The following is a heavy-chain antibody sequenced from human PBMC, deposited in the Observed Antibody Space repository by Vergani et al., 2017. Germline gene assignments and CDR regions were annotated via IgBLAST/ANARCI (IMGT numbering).Heavy chain of an antibody. V-gene: IGHV4-61*02. Sequence: QVQLQESGPGLVKPSQTLSLTCTVSGASMSSVGYYWTWIRQSAGKRLEWIGDILGSGTANYNPSFQGRVSMSVATSKNQLSLKLTSVTAADTAVYFCARAGLPFYAFYMDVWGKGITVTVSS. CDR3: ARAGLPFYAFYMDV. CDR1: GASMSSVGYY. CDR2: ILGSGTA. D-gene: IGHD2/OR15-2a*01. J-gene: IGHJ6*03.